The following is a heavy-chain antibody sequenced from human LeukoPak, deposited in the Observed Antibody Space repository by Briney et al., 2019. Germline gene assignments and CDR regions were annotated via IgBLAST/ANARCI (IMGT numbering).Heavy chain of an antibody. V-gene: IGHV4-38-2*02. Sequence: SETLSLTCTVSGYSISSGYYWGWIRQPPGKGLEWIGSIYHSGSTYYNPSLKSRVTISVDTSKNQFSLKLSSVTAADTAVYYCARGRQWLLLYYFDYWGQGTLVTVSS. CDR3: ARGRQWLLLYYFDY. J-gene: IGHJ4*02. CDR2: IYHSGST. CDR1: GYSISSGYY. D-gene: IGHD3-3*01.